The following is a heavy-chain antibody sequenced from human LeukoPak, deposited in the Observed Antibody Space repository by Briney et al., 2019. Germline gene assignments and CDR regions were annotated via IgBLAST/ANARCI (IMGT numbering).Heavy chain of an antibody. V-gene: IGHV4-34*01. Sequence: SETLSLTCAVYGASFSGYYWSWIRQPPGKGLEWLGEINHSGSTNYNPSLKSRVTISVDTSKNQFSLKLSSVTAADTAVYYCARASCSSTSCSRGWYFDLWGRGTLVTVSS. CDR2: INHSGST. D-gene: IGHD2-2*01. CDR3: ARASCSSTSCSRGWYFDL. J-gene: IGHJ2*01. CDR1: GASFSGYY.